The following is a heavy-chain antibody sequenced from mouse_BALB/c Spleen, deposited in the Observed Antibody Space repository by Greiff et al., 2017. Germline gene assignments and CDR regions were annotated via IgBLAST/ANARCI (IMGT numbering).Heavy chain of an antibody. D-gene: IGHD2-1*01. CDR3: AGGNYSYYAMDY. V-gene: IGHV1S22*01. J-gene: IGHJ4*01. CDR2: IYPGSGST. Sequence: LQQPGSELVRPGASVKLSCKASGYTFTSYWMHWVKQRPGQGLEWIGNIYPGSGSTNYDEKFKSKATLTVDTSSSTAYMQLSSLTSEDSAVYYCAGGNYSYYAMDYWGQGTSVTVSS. CDR1: GYTFTSYW.